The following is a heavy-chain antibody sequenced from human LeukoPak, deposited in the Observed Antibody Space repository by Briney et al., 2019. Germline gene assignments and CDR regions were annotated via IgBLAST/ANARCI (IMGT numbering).Heavy chain of an antibody. CDR2: DYSAGGT. D-gene: IGHD3-10*01. CDR3: VNSVVVRGVIRPY. Sequence: GGSLRLSCVASGFTVSSNYMNWVRQAPGKGLEWVSVDYSAGGTYYAGSVRGRFTLSRDNSKNTVYLQMNSLRAEDTAVYYCVNSVVVRGVIRPYWGQGTLVTVSS. J-gene: IGHJ4*02. CDR1: GFTVSSNY. V-gene: IGHV3-66*01.